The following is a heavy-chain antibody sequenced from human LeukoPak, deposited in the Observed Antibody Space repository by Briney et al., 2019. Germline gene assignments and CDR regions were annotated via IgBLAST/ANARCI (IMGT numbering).Heavy chain of an antibody. CDR3: ARDGFYYDSSGPFDY. D-gene: IGHD3-22*01. CDR2: ISYDGSNK. J-gene: IGHJ4*02. Sequence: SGGSLRLSCAASGFTFSSYAMHWVRQAPGKGLEWVAVISYDGSNKYYADSVKGRFTISRDNSKNTLYLQMNSLRAEDTAVYYCARDGFYYDSSGPFDYWGQGTLVTVSS. V-gene: IGHV3-30*14. CDR1: GFTFSSYA.